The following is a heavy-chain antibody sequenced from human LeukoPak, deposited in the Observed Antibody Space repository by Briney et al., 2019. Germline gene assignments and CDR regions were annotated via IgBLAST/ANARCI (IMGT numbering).Heavy chain of an antibody. D-gene: IGHD1-1*01. CDR1: GDAFTYYF. Sequence: ASVKVSCKASGDAFTYYFVHWVRQAPGQGLEWMGCIKYNGDGANSAQKFQGRVTMTWDTSITTAYMELSSLRSDDTAVYFCAREAQGTYKFLDWGQGTLVTVSS. CDR2: IKYNGDGA. CDR3: AREAQGTYKFLD. J-gene: IGHJ4*02. V-gene: IGHV1-2*02.